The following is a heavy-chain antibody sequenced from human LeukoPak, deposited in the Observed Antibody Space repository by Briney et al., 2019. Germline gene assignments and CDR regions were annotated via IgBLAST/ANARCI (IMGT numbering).Heavy chain of an antibody. CDR3: ARGGSGYDSFYYYGMDV. Sequence: PSETLSLTCTVSGGSISSYYWSWIRQPPGKGLEWIGYIYDSGSTNYNPSLKSRVTISVDTSKNQFSLKLSSVTAADTAVHYCARGGSGYDSFYYYGMDVWGQGTTVTVSS. CDR2: IYDSGST. CDR1: GGSISSYY. D-gene: IGHD5-12*01. V-gene: IGHV4-59*01. J-gene: IGHJ6*02.